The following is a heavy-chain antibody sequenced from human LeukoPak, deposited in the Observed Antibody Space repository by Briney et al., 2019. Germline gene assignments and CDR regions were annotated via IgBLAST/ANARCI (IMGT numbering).Heavy chain of an antibody. D-gene: IGHD6-13*01. V-gene: IGHV4-4*07. Sequence: SETLSLTCTVSGDSISSYYWTWIRQPAGKGLEWIGRIYASGTTNYNPSFKSRVTMSVDTSKTQFSLKLTSVTAADTAIYYCAREQQPSRYFDYWGQGTLVTVSS. J-gene: IGHJ4*02. CDR1: GDSISSYY. CDR3: AREQQPSRYFDY. CDR2: IYASGTT.